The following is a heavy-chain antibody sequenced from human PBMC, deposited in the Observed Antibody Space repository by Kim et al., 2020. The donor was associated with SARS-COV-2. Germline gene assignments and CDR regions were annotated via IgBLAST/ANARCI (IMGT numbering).Heavy chain of an antibody. V-gene: IGHV4-59*13. CDR2: VYYDGST. D-gene: IGHD6-6*01. CDR1: GSPISSNY. CDR3: VREGSSSGVGFDS. J-gene: IGHJ4*02. Sequence: SETLSLTCTVSGSPISSNYWTWIRQPPGKGLEWIGNVYYDGSTNYNPSLKSRLTISVDTSKTQFFLRLTSVTAADTAVYYCVREGSSSGVGFDSWGQGILVTVSS.